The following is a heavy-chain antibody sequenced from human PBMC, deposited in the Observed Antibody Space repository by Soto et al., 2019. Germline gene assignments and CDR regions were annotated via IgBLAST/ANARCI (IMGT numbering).Heavy chain of an antibody. CDR1: GFTSSSYG. D-gene: IGHD2-15*01. V-gene: IGHV3-21*01. CDR2: ISSSSSYI. Sequence: GGSLRLSCAASGFTSSSYGMNWVRQAPGKGLEWVSSISSSSSYIYYADSVKGRFTISRDNAKNSLYLQMNSLRAEDTAVYYCARAPTVVTPTLDYWGQGTLVTVSS. CDR3: ARAPTVVTPTLDY. J-gene: IGHJ4*02.